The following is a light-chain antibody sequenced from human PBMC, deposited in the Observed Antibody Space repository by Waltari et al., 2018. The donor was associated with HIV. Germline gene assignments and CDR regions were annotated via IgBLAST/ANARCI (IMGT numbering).Light chain of an antibody. CDR2: AAS. CDR1: QNISTY. J-gene: IGKJ1*01. V-gene: IGKV1-39*01. Sequence: DIQMTQSPSSLSASVGDRVTITCRASQNISTYLNWYQQKPGKAPKLLIYAASSLQSGVPSRFSVSGSGTDCTLNITSLQPEECATYYCQQSYSTPRTFGQGTKVETK. CDR3: QQSYSTPRT.